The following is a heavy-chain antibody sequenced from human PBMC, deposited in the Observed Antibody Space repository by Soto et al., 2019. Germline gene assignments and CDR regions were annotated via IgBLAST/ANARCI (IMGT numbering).Heavy chain of an antibody. Sequence: GSRRLFCVVSGFTLSSFEMNSIRQAPGKGPEWIAVINPSGRTISYADSVKGRFTISRGNAENSVYLQMSSLRGEDTAMYYSARYSGCYSYNWFDPWGQGTLVTASS. CDR1: GFTLSSFE. CDR3: ARYSGCYSYNWFDP. V-gene: IGHV3-48*03. CDR2: INPSGRTI. D-gene: IGHD6-19*01. J-gene: IGHJ5*02.